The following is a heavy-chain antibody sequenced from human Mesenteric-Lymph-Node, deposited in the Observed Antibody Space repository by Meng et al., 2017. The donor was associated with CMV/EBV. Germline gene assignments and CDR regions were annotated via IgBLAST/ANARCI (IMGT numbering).Heavy chain of an antibody. CDR2: ISGSGGST. D-gene: IGHD2/OR15-2a*01. CDR3: AKDYFSRAAPTYYGMDV. CDR1: GFTFSSYA. J-gene: IGHJ6*02. V-gene: IGHV3-23*01. Sequence: GGSLRLSCAASGFTFSSYAMSWVRQAPGKGLEWVSAISGSGGSTYYADSVKGRFTISRDNSKNTLYLQMNSLRAEDTAVYYCAKDYFSRAAPTYYGMDVWGQGTTVTVSS.